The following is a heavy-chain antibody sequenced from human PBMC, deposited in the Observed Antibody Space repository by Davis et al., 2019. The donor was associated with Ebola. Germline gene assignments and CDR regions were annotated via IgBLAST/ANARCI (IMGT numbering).Heavy chain of an antibody. Sequence: GGSLRLSCAASGFTYNSYAMHWVRQAPGKGLEWVAVISYDGSNKYYADSVKGRFTISRDNSRNTLYLHMNSLRADDTAVYYCTRHLLTAFDYWGQGTLVTVSS. CDR3: TRHLLTAFDY. V-gene: IGHV3-30-3*01. CDR2: ISYDGSNK. D-gene: IGHD5-18*01. J-gene: IGHJ4*02. CDR1: GFTYNSYA.